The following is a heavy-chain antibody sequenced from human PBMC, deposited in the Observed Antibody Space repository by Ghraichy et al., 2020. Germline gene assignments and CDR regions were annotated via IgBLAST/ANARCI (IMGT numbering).Heavy chain of an antibody. CDR2: IYTSVNT. Sequence: SQTLSLTCTVSGGSISNSYWSWIRQPAGKGLEWIGRIYTSVNTNYNPSLKTRVTMSVDTSKNQFSLRLSSVTAADTAVYYCARDSPEFEYWGQGTLVTVSS. J-gene: IGHJ4*02. D-gene: IGHD1-14*01. CDR3: ARDSPEFEY. V-gene: IGHV4-4*07. CDR1: GGSISNSY.